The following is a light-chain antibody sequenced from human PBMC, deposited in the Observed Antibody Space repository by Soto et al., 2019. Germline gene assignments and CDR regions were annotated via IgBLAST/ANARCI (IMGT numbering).Light chain of an antibody. Sequence: DIQMTQSRSSLSASAGSRLTITCRASQGISNHLAWYHQKPGQLPNIMIYAASILQSGVPSRFSGSGYGTDFNLTISSLQTEDVGIYYCQKFTSAPFTFGGGTKVDIK. CDR1: QGISNH. V-gene: IGKV1-27*01. CDR3: QKFTSAPFT. CDR2: AAS. J-gene: IGKJ4*01.